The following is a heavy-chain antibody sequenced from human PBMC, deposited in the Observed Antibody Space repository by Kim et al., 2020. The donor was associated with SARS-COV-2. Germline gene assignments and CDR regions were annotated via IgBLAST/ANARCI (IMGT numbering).Heavy chain of an antibody. CDR1: GYTFTSYA. CDR3: ARAPRVTIFGVVDWFDP. Sequence: ASVKVSCKASGYTFTSYAMNWVRQAPGQGLEWMGWINTNTGNPRYAQGFTGRFVFTLDTSVSTAYLQISSLKAEDTAVYYCARAPRVTIFGVVDWFDPWGQGTLVTVSS. CDR2: INTNTGNP. D-gene: IGHD3-3*01. V-gene: IGHV7-4-1*02. J-gene: IGHJ5*02.